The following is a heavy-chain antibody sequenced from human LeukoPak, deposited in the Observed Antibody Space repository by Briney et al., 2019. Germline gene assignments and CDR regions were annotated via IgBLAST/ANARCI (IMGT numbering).Heavy chain of an antibody. CDR3: ARVLAVAGGY. D-gene: IGHD6-19*01. Sequence: GGSLRLSCAASGFTFSSYSMNWVRQAPGKGLEWVSSISSSSSYICYADSVKGRFTISRDNAKNSLYLQMNSLRAEDTAVYYCARVLAVAGGYWGQGTLVTVSS. CDR2: ISSSSSYI. V-gene: IGHV3-21*01. CDR1: GFTFSSYS. J-gene: IGHJ4*02.